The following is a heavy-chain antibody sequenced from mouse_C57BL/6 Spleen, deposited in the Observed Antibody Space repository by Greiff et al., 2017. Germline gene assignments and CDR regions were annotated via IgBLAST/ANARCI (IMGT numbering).Heavy chain of an antibody. CDR3: ARGEAYFDY. CDR1: GYTFTDYY. V-gene: IGHV1-76*01. CDR2: IYPGSGNT. J-gene: IGHJ2*01. Sequence: VQLQQSGAELVRPGASVKLSCKASGYTFTDYYINWVKQRPGQGLEWIARIYPGSGNTYYNEKFKGKATLTAEKSSSTAYMQLSSLTSEDSAVYFCARGEAYFDYWGQGTTLTVSS.